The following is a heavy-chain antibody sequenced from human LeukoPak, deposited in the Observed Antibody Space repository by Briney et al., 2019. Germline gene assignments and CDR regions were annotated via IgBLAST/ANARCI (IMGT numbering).Heavy chain of an antibody. D-gene: IGHD3-22*01. CDR2: IYYSGST. V-gene: IGHV4-59*12. CDR1: GGSISSYY. CDR3: ARYYYDSSGPLWKFDY. J-gene: IGHJ4*02. Sequence: SQTLSLTCAVSGGSISSYYWSWIRQPPGKGLEWIGYIYYSGSTNYNPSLKSRVTISVDTSKNQFSLKLSSVTAADTAVYYCARYYYDSSGPLWKFDYWGQGTLVTVSS.